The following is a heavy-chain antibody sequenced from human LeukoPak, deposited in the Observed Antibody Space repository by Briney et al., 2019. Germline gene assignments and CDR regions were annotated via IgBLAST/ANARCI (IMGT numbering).Heavy chain of an antibody. V-gene: IGHV4-39*01. Sequence: SETLSLTCTVSDGSISSSNYYWAWIRQPPGKGLEWIGSIYYGGTTYYSPSLKSRVTISADSSKNQFSLRLTSVTAADTAVYYCARRGLAVAAHWGQGSLVTASS. CDR1: DGSISSSNYY. CDR3: ARRGLAVAAH. J-gene: IGHJ4*02. D-gene: IGHD6-19*01. CDR2: IYYGGTT.